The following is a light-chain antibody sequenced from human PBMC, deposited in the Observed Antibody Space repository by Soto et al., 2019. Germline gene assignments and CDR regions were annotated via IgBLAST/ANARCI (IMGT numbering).Light chain of an antibody. CDR1: SANIGAGYD. CDR2: TNN. J-gene: IGLJ1*01. CDR3: QSYDSRLSAYV. Sequence: QSVLTQPPSVSGAPGQRVTISCTGSSANIGAGYDVHWYLQVPGTAPKLLVYTNNNRPSGVPDRFSGSKSDTSASLAITGLQAEDEADYYCQSYDSRLSAYVFXTGTKLTVL. V-gene: IGLV1-40*01.